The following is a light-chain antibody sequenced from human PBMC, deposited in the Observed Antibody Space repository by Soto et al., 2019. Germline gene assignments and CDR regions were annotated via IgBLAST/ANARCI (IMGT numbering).Light chain of an antibody. CDR2: LNSDGSH. J-gene: IGLJ7*01. Sequence: QLVLTQSPSASASLGASVKLTCTLSSGHSSYAIAWHQQQPEKGPRYLMKLNSDGSHSKGDGIPDRFSGSSSGAERYLTISSLQSEDDADYYCQTWGTGPAVFGGGTQLTVL. V-gene: IGLV4-69*01. CDR1: SGHSSYA. CDR3: QTWGTGPAV.